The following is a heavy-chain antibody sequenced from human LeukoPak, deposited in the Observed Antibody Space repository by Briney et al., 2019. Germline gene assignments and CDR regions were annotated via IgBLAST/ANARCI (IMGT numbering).Heavy chain of an antibody. V-gene: IGHV3-21*01. D-gene: IGHD3-9*01. J-gene: IGHJ4*02. Sequence: PGGSLRLSCAASGLTFSSYNMNWVRQAPGKGLEWVSPISSSSTYIYYADSMKGRFTISRDNAKNSLYLQMNSLRAEDTAVYYCARAGILTGYSLDYWGQGTLVTVSS. CDR2: ISSSSTYI. CDR3: ARAGILTGYSLDY. CDR1: GLTFSSYN.